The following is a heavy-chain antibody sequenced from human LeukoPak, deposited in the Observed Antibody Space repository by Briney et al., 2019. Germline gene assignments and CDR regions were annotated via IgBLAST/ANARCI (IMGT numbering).Heavy chain of an antibody. CDR1: GGSFSGYY. D-gene: IGHD5-18*01. CDR3: ARKGDVDTAMAGEFDY. J-gene: IGHJ4*02. V-gene: IGHV4-34*01. Sequence: SETLALTCAVYGGSFSGYYWSWIRQPPGKGLEWIGEINHSGSTNYNPSLKSRVTISVDTSKNQFSLKLSSVTAADTAVYYCARKGDVDTAMAGEFDYWGQGTLVTVSS. CDR2: INHSGST.